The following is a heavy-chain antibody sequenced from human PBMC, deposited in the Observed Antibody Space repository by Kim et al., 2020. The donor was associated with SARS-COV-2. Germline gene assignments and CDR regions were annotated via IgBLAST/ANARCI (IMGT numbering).Heavy chain of an antibody. Sequence: DDSSTSYADSVKGRFTISRDNVKNTLYLQMNSLGAEDTAVYYCAGNRLDLWGQGTLVTVSS. V-gene: IGHV3-74*01. CDR3: AGNRLDL. D-gene: IGHD1-1*01. J-gene: IGHJ5*02. CDR2: DDSST.